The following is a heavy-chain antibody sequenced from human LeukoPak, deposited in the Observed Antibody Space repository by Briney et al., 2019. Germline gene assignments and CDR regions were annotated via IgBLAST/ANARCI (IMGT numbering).Heavy chain of an antibody. V-gene: IGHV3-33*01. CDR3: ARGKRGFIYGSDF. CDR1: RFTFSSYA. D-gene: IGHD5-18*01. Sequence: PGGSLRLSCAGSRFTFSSYAMHWVSQAPGKGLEWVALIWYDGSNKYYADSVKGRFSISRDNSKNTLSLQMNSLRVEDTALYYCARGKRGFIYGSDFWGQGTLVTVSS. CDR2: IWYDGSNK. J-gene: IGHJ4*02.